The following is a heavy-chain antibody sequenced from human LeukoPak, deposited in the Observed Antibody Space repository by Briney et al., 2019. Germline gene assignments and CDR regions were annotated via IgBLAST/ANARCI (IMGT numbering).Heavy chain of an antibody. J-gene: IGHJ4*02. CDR2: INHSGST. CDR1: GESFSGYY. D-gene: IGHD3-10*01. CDR3: ARAEVAGYYYGSGSYYQV. Sequence: PSETLSLTCAVYGESFSGYYWSWIRQPPGKGLEWIGEINHSGSTNYNPPLKSRVTISVGTSKNQFSLKLSSVTAADTAVYYCARAEVAGYYYGSGSYYQVWGQGTLVTVSS. V-gene: IGHV4-34*01.